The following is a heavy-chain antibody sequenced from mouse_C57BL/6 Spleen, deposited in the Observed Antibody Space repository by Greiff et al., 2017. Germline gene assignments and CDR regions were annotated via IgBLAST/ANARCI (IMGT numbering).Heavy chain of an antibody. V-gene: IGHV1-69*01. Sequence: QVQLQQPGAELVMPGASVKLSCKASGYTFTSYWMHWVKQRPGQGLEWIGEIDPSDSYTNYNQKFKGKSTLTVDKSSSTAYMQLSSLTSEDSAVDYCARYSSWHWYFDVWGTGTTVTVSS. J-gene: IGHJ1*03. D-gene: IGHD1-1*01. CDR2: IDPSDSYT. CDR3: ARYSSWHWYFDV. CDR1: GYTFTSYW.